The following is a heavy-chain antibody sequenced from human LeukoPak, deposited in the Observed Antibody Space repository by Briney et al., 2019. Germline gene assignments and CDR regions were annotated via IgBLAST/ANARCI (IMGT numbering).Heavy chain of an antibody. V-gene: IGHV3-21*01. CDR3: ATPTYRVGGGTDY. CDR2: ISSSSSYI. CDR1: GFTFSSYS. D-gene: IGHD3-16*01. J-gene: IGHJ4*02. Sequence: PGGSLRLSCAASGFTFSSYSMNWVRQAPGKGLEWVSSISSSSSYIYYADSVKGRFTISRDNAKNSLYLQMNSLRAEDTAVYYCATPTYRVGGGTDYWGQGTLVTVSS.